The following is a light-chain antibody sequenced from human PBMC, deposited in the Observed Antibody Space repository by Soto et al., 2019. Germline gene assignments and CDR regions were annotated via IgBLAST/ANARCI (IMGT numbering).Light chain of an antibody. CDR1: SSDVGGYNF. CDR3: SSYTSSSSRV. V-gene: IGLV2-14*01. CDR2: EVS. J-gene: IGLJ3*02. Sequence: QSALTQPASVSGSPGQSITISCTGTSSDVGGYNFVSWYQQHPGKAPKLLIYEVSYRPSGVSNRFSGSKSGNTASLTICGLQAEDEGDYYCSSYTSSSSRVFGGGTKLTVL.